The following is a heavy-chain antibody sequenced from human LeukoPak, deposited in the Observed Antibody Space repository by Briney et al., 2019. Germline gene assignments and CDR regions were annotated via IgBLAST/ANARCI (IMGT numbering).Heavy chain of an antibody. CDR2: IYTSGST. Sequence: SETLSLTCTVSGGSISSYYWSWIRQPPGKGLEWIGYIYTSGSTNYNPSLKSRVTISVDTSKNQFSLKLSSVTAADTAVYYCARHRANMELTNDAFDIWGQGTMVPVSS. D-gene: IGHD1-7*01. CDR1: GGSISSYY. J-gene: IGHJ3*02. CDR3: ARHRANMELTNDAFDI. V-gene: IGHV4-4*09.